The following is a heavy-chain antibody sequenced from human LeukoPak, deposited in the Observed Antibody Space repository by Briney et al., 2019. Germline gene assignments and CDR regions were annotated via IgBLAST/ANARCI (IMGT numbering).Heavy chain of an antibody. Sequence: SETLSLTCTVSGGSLSSGNYQWGWIRQPPGKGREWIALISHSGTTYYNPSLKSRVTMSVDTSKNQFSLKLNSVTAADTAVYYCLRDQDCSGGDCQVCWGQGTLVTVSS. CDR3: LRDQDCSGGDCQVC. CDR1: GGSLSSGNYQ. CDR2: ISHSGTT. D-gene: IGHD2-15*01. V-gene: IGHV4-39*02. J-gene: IGHJ4*02.